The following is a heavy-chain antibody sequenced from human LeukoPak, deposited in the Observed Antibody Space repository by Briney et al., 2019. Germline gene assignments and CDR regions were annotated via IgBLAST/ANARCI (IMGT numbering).Heavy chain of an antibody. V-gene: IGHV4-59*01. Sequence: SETLSLTCTVSGGSISTYYWSWFRHPPGRGLELIGYIYYTGITNYNPSLKSRVAISLGTSKNHFSLNLGSVTAADTALYYCARKASRSGSFDLWGQGALVTVSS. CDR3: ARKASRSGSFDL. CDR1: GGSISTYY. J-gene: IGHJ4*02. CDR2: IYYTGIT. D-gene: IGHD3-22*01.